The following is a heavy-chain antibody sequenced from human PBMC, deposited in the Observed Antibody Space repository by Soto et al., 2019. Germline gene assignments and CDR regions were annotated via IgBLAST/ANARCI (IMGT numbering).Heavy chain of an antibody. D-gene: IGHD6-19*01. CDR1: GFTFSSYA. CDR3: ARRSSGWYFDY. J-gene: IGHJ4*02. CDR2: IGGSGGST. Sequence: EVQLLESGGGLVQPGGSLRLSCAASGFTFSSYAMNWVRQAPGRGLVWVSVIGGSGGSTYFADSVKGRFTISRDNSKNTLYLQMNRLRAEDTAVYYCARRSSGWYFDYWGQGTLVTVSS. V-gene: IGHV3-23*01.